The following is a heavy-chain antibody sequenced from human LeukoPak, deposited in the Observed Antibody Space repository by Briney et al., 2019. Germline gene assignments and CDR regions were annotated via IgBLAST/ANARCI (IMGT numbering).Heavy chain of an antibody. CDR3: ARGGPHYFDSSGYSDAFDI. J-gene: IGHJ3*02. CDR2: IYPGDSDT. CDR1: GYSFTRYW. D-gene: IGHD3-22*01. Sequence: GESLKISCKGSGYSFTRYWIGWVRQMPGKGLEWMGIIYPGDSDTRYSPSFQGQVTISADKSISTAYLQWNSLKASDTAMYYCARGGPHYFDSSGYSDAFDIWGQGTMVTVSS. V-gene: IGHV5-51*01.